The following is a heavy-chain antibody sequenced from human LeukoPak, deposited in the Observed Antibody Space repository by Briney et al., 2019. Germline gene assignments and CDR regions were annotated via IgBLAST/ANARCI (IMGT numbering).Heavy chain of an antibody. D-gene: IGHD3-10*01. CDR2: ISAYNGNT. V-gene: IGHV1-18*01. J-gene: IGHJ3*02. CDR1: GYMFTSYG. CDR3: ARTMVRGGYAFDI. Sequence: ASVKVSCKASGYMFTSYGISWVRQAPGQGLEWMGWISAYNGNTNYAQKLQGRVTMTTDTSTSTAYMELRSLRSDDSAVYYCARTMVRGGYAFDIWGQGTMVTVSS.